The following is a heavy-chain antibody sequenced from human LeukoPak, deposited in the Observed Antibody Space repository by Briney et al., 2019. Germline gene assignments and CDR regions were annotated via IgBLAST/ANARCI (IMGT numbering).Heavy chain of an antibody. CDR2: VYSSGST. Sequence: SETLSLTCTVSGDSLTSHSWSWIRQPPGKGLEWIGRVYSSGSTESNLSLKSRVSMSIDTSRNQFSLNVTSVTAADTAFYYCARTGSGNTDSLIQFLDPWGRGTLVTVSA. CDR3: ARTGSGNTDSLIQFLDP. D-gene: IGHD3-10*01. J-gene: IGHJ5*02. CDR1: GDSLTSHS. V-gene: IGHV4-4*07.